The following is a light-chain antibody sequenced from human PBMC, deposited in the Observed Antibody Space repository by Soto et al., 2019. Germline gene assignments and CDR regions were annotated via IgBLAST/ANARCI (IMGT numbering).Light chain of an antibody. Sequence: DIQMTQSPSSLSASVRDRAPITCRTSQGIRKSLAWYQQKPGKVPKLLIYAASTLQSGVPSRFSGSESGTDFNLTISSLQPEDVATYYCQNYDSAPWTFGQGTKVEIK. CDR1: QGIRKS. V-gene: IGKV1-27*01. CDR3: QNYDSAPWT. J-gene: IGKJ1*01. CDR2: AAS.